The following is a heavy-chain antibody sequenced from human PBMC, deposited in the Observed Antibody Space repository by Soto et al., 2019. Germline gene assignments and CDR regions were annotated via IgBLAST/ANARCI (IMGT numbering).Heavy chain of an antibody. V-gene: IGHV1-69*13. Sequence: SVKVSCKASGGTFSSYAISWVRQAPGQGLEWMGGIIPIFGTANYAQKFQGRVTITADESTSTAYMELSSLRSEDTAVYYCARSRYCSSTSCYIDWFDPRRQLNPVPVSS. CDR1: GGTFSSYA. D-gene: IGHD2-2*02. J-gene: IGHJ5*02. CDR3: ARSRYCSSTSCYIDWFDP. CDR2: IIPIFGTA.